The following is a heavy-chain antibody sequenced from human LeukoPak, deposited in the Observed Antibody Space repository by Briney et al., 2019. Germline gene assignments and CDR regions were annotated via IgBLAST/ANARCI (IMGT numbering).Heavy chain of an antibody. J-gene: IGHJ6*03. D-gene: IGHD2-15*01. Sequence: GGSLRLSCAASGFTFSGSAMHWVRQASGKGLEWVGRIRSKANSYATAYAASVKGRFTISRDDSKNTAYLRMNSLKTEDTAVYYCTKALGYCSGGSCYSGYYYYYMDVWGKGTTVTVSS. CDR3: TKALGYCSGGSCYSGYYYYYMDV. CDR1: GFTFSGSA. CDR2: IRSKANSYAT. V-gene: IGHV3-73*01.